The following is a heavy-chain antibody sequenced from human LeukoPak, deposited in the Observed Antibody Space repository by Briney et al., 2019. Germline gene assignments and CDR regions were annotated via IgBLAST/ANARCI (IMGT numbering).Heavy chain of an antibody. CDR2: IIPIFGTA. J-gene: IGHJ6*02. Sequence: SVKVSCKASGGTFSSYAISWVRQAPGQGLERMGGIIPIFGTANYAQKFQGRVTITADESTSTAYMELSSLRSEDTAVYYCASLPPLVGYNDYYYCGMDVWGQGTTVTVSS. CDR3: ASLPPLVGYNDYYYCGMDV. V-gene: IGHV1-69*13. CDR1: GGTFSSYA. D-gene: IGHD5-24*01.